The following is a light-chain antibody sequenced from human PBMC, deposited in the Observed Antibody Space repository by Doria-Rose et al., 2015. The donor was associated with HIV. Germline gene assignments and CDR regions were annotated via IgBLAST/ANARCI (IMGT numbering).Light chain of an antibody. CDR3: QQYHNYPRT. J-gene: IGKJ1*01. CDR1: QSINSW. CDR2: EAS. Sequence: DIQVTQSPSTLSASVGDRVTITCRASQSINSWLAWYQQKPGKAPKLLIYEASTPHRGVPSRFSGSGSGTEFTLTISGLLPDDFATYYCQQYHNYPRTFGQGSKVEIK. V-gene: IGKV1-5*03.